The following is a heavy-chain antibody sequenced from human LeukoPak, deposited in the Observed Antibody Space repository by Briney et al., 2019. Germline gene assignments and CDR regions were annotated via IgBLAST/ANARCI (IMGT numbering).Heavy chain of an antibody. D-gene: IGHD3-10*01. CDR1: GGSISSDNYY. CDR3: ARRSVTPVGYGMDV. J-gene: IGHJ6*02. Sequence: PSQTLSLTCTVSGGSISSDNYYWSWIRQHPGKGLEWIGYIYYSGSTYYNPSLKSRVTISLDTSKNQFSLKLSSVTAADTAVYYCARRSVTPVGYGMDVWGQGTTVTVSS. CDR2: IYYSGST. V-gene: IGHV4-31*03.